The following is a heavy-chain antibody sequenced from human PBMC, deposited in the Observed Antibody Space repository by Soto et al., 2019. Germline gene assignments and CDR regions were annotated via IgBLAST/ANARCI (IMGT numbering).Heavy chain of an antibody. V-gene: IGHV1-18*04. CDR2: ISPYNGNT. J-gene: IGHJ4*02. Sequence: GSVQVSCTSWGYTFASYGINCVRQAPGQGLAFMGWISPYNGNTHYAQNLQGRVTMTTHTSTSTAYMELRSLRSDDTAVYYCARGSDSSGYYSSFDDWGQGTLVIVDS. D-gene: IGHD3-22*01. CDR1: GYTFASYG. CDR3: ARGSDSSGYYSSFDD.